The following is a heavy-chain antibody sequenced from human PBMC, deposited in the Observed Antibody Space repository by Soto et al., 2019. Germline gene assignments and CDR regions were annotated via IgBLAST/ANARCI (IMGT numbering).Heavy chain of an antibody. CDR3: ARGPEGVDIVTYFDY. D-gene: IGHD2-2*03. CDR1: GGSISSGGYS. J-gene: IGHJ4*02. CDR2: IYHSGST. V-gene: IGHV4-30-2*01. Sequence: QLQLQESGSGLVKPSQTLSLTCAVSGGSISSGGYSWSWIRQPPGKGLEWIGYIYHSGSTYYNPSLKSRVTISVVRSKNQFSLKLSSVTAADTAVYYCARGPEGVDIVTYFDYWGQGTLVTVSS.